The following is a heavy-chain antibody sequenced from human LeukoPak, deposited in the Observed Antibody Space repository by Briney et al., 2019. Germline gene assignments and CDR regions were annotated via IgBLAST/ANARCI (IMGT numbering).Heavy chain of an antibody. J-gene: IGHJ4*02. CDR1: AGSLSGYY. Sequence: PPETLFLTSAVYAGSLSGYYWSWIRQPPGKGLEWIGEIHNSGSPTYHPSLKSRVTISVDTSKNQLCLKLSSVAAADMAVYYCAIFPGGAGGQGTLVTVSS. D-gene: IGHD4-23*01. CDR3: AIFPGGA. CDR2: IHNSGSP. V-gene: IGHV4-34*01.